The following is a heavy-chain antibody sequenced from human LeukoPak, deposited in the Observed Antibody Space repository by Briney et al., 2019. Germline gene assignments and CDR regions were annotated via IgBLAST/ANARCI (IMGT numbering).Heavy chain of an antibody. D-gene: IGHD6-13*01. CDR3: ARDPSSSWYEYNWFDP. J-gene: IGHJ5*02. Sequence: SQTLSLTCAISGDSVSSNSAAWNWIRQSPSRGLEWLGRTYYRSKWYNDYAVSVKSRITINPDTSKNQFSLQLNSVTPEGTAVYYCARDPSSSWYEYNWFDPWGQGTLVTVSS. CDR1: GDSVSSNSAA. V-gene: IGHV6-1*01. CDR2: TYYRSKWYN.